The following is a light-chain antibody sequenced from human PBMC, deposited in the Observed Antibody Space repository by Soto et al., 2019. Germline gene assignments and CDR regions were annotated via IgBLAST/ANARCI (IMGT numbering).Light chain of an antibody. Sequence: EIVMTQSPATLSVSPGERVTLSCRASQSVRGSKVAWYQQKPGEAPRLLIYDTSSRATDIPDRFSGSGSGTDFTLTISRLEPEDFAVYYCQQYGSSPKTFGQGTKVDIK. J-gene: IGKJ1*01. CDR3: QQYGSSPKT. CDR2: DTS. CDR1: QSVRGSK. V-gene: IGKV3-20*01.